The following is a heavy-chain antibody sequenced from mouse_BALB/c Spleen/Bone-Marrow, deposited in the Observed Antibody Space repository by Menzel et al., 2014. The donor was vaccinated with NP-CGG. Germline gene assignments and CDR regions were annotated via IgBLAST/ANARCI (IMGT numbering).Heavy chain of an antibody. CDR2: INPSTGYT. Sequence: VQLQQSGAELAKPGASVKMSCKASGYTFTSYWMHWVKPRPGQGLEWIGYINPSTGYTECNQKFKDKATLTADKSSSTAYMQLSSLTSGDSAVYYCARQITTVDYAMDYWGQGTSVTVSS. CDR3: ARQITTVDYAMDY. CDR1: GYTFTSYW. J-gene: IGHJ4*01. V-gene: IGHV1-7*01. D-gene: IGHD1-1*01.